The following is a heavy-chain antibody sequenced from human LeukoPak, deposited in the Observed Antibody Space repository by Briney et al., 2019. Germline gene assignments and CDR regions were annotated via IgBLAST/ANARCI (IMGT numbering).Heavy chain of an antibody. J-gene: IGHJ4*02. D-gene: IGHD6-6*01. CDR2: IYSGGST. Sequence: GGSLRLSCAASGFTVSSNYMSWVRRAPGKGMEWVSVIYSGGSTYYADSVKGRFTISRDNSKNTLYLQMNSLRAEDTAVYYCARVAFRSSSYISGIEYWGQGTLVTVSS. V-gene: IGHV3-53*01. CDR1: GFTVSSNY. CDR3: ARVAFRSSSYISGIEY.